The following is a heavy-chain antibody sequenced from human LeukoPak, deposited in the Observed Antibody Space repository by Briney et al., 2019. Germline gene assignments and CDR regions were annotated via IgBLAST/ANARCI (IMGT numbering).Heavy chain of an antibody. CDR2: INPNDGDT. CDR1: GYTFTDYY. V-gene: IGHV1-2*02. CDR3: ARANFLYCSSTTCLFDY. D-gene: IGHD2-2*01. J-gene: IGHJ4*02. Sequence: ASVKVSCKASGYTFTDYYMHWVRQAPGQGVEGMGWINPNDGDTNYAQKFQGRVTMTRDTSISTAHMEVSRLRSDDTAVYYCARANFLYCSSTTCLFDYWGQGTLVTASS.